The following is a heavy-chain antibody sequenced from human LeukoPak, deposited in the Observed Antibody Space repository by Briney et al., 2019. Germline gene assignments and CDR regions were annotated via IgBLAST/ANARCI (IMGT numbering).Heavy chain of an antibody. V-gene: IGHV1-46*01. CDR1: GYTFTGYY. Sequence: ASVKVSCKASGYTFTGYYMHWVRQAPGQGLEWMGIINPSGGSTSYAQKFQGRVTMTRDTSTSTVYMELSSLRSEDTAVYYCARNYYDSSGYYYRYDYWGQGTLVTVSS. CDR2: INPSGGST. CDR3: ARNYYDSSGYYYRYDY. J-gene: IGHJ4*02. D-gene: IGHD3-22*01.